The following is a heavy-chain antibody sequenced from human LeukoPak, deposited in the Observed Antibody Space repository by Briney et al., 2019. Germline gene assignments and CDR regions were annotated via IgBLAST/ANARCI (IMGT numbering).Heavy chain of an antibody. Sequence: GGSLRLSCAASGFTFSSYSMNWVRQAPGKGLEWVSYISSSSSTIYYADSVKGRFTISGDNAKNSLYLQMNSLRAEDTAVYYCARRYYFDSSGYYYWGQGTLVTVSS. V-gene: IGHV3-48*01. CDR1: GFTFSSYS. D-gene: IGHD3-22*01. J-gene: IGHJ4*02. CDR2: ISSSSSTI. CDR3: ARRYYFDSSGYYY.